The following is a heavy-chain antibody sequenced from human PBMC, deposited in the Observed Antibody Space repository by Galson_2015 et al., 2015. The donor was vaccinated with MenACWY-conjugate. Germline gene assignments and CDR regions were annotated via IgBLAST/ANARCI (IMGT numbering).Heavy chain of an antibody. V-gene: IGHV3-7*05. CDR2: INEDGGEK. J-gene: IGHJ4*02. D-gene: IGHD3-10*01. CDR3: ARDRGFLDY. Sequence: SLRPSCAASGFIVSSYWTSWVRQAPGKGPEWVGNINEDGGEKYYVDSVMGRFTISKDNAKNSVYLQMNSLRAEDTAVYYCARDRGFLDYWGQGTLVTVSS. CDR1: GFIVSSYW.